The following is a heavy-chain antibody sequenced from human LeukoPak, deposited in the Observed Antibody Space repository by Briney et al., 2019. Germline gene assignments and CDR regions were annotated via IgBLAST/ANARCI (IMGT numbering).Heavy chain of an antibody. D-gene: IGHD6-19*01. CDR2: ISGSGGGT. CDR1: GLTFSNYA. V-gene: IGHV3-23*01. Sequence: PGGSLRLSCAASGLTFSNYAMNWVRQAPGKGLEWVSGISGSGGGTYYADSVKGRFTISRDNSKNTLYVQMNSLRAEDTAVYYCTGGGWSTDAFDIWGQGTMVSVSS. J-gene: IGHJ3*02. CDR3: TGGGWSTDAFDI.